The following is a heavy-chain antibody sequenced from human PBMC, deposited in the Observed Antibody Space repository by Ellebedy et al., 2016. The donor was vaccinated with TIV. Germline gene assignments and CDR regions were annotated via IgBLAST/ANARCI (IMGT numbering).Heavy chain of an antibody. J-gene: IGHJ6*02. CDR1: GFMFSDHY. D-gene: IGHD6-19*01. V-gene: IGHV3-72*01. CDR3: ARHPSAAGPGDV. CDR2: SRNKANSYST. Sequence: LSLTCAASGFMFSDHYMDWVRQAPGKGLEWVGRSRNKANSYSTEYAASVKGRFTISRDDSKNSVYLQMNSLKTEDTAVYYCARHPSAAGPGDVWGQGTTVTVSS.